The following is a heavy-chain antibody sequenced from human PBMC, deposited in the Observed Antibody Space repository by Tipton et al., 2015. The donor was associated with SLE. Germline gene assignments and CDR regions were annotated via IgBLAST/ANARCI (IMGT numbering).Heavy chain of an antibody. D-gene: IGHD2/OR15-2a*01. J-gene: IGHJ3*02. CDR2: IYYSGST. Sequence: TLSLTCTVSGGSISSYYWSWIRQPPGKGLEWIGCIYYSGSTNYNPSLKSRVTISVDTSKNQFSLKLSSVTAADTAVYYCARADVVLRLGPDHDAFDIWGKGTMVTVSS. V-gene: IGHV4-59*01. CDR1: GGSISSYY. CDR3: ARADVVLRLGPDHDAFDI.